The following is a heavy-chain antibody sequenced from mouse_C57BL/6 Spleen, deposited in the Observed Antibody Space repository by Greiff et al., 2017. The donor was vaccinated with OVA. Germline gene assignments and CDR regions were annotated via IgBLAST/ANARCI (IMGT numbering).Heavy chain of an antibody. V-gene: IGHV5-4*03. Sequence: EVNLVESGGGLVKPGGSLKLSCAASGFTFSSYAMSWVRQTPEKRLEWVATISDGGSYTYYPDNVKGRFTISRDNAKNNLYLQMSHLKSEDTAMYYCARGGGYDGYWYFDVWGTGTTVTVSS. J-gene: IGHJ1*03. CDR2: ISDGGSYT. CDR3: ARGGGYDGYWYFDV. CDR1: GFTFSSYA. D-gene: IGHD2-3*01.